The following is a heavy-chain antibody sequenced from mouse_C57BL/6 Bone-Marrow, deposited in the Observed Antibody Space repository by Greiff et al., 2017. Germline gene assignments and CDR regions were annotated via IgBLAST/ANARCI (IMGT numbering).Heavy chain of an antibody. Sequence: QVQLQPPGAELVKPGASVKLSCKASGYTFTSYWMHWVKQRPGQGLEWIGMIHPNSGSTNYNEKFKSKATLTVDKSSSTAYMQLSSLTSEDSAVYYCARTAAQAPGYAMDYWGQGTSVTVSS. D-gene: IGHD3-2*02. CDR1: GYTFTSYW. CDR3: ARTAAQAPGYAMDY. V-gene: IGHV1-64*01. J-gene: IGHJ4*01. CDR2: IHPNSGST.